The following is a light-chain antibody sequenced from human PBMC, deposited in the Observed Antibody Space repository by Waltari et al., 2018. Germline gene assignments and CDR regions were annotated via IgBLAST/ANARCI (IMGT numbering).Light chain of an antibody. Sequence: DIVMTQTPPSLSVTPGQPASISCKSSQSLLHSDGKTYLYWYLQKPGQSPQLLIYEAFNRFSGVPDRFSGSGSGRDFTLKISRVEAEDVGVYYCMQIVQLPSFTFGQGTKLEIK. CDR2: EAF. V-gene: IGKV2D-29*02. CDR1: QSLLHSDGKTY. CDR3: MQIVQLPSFT. J-gene: IGKJ2*01.